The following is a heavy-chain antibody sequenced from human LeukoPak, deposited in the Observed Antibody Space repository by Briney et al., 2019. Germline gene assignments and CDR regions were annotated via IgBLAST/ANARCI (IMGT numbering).Heavy chain of an antibody. CDR3: AKEHGGSSWYEDAVDI. Sequence: GGSLRLSCAASGFTFSSYGMSWVRQAPGKGLEWVSDISGNGGSTYYADSVKGRFTISRDNPKNTLYLQMNSLRVEDTAVYYCAKEHGGSSWYEDAVDIWGQGTMVTVSS. D-gene: IGHD6-13*01. CDR1: GFTFSSYG. V-gene: IGHV3-23*01. CDR2: ISGNGGST. J-gene: IGHJ3*02.